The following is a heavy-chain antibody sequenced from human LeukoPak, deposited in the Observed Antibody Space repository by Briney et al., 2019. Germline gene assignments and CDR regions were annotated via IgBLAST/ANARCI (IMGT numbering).Heavy chain of an antibody. CDR3: AREGGGYFDY. V-gene: IGHV1-3*01. Sequence: APVKVSCKASGGTFSSYAISWVRQAPGQGLEWMGWINAGNGNTKYSQKFQGRVTITRDTSASTAYMELSSLRSEDTAVYYCAREGGGYFDYWGQGTLVTVSS. CDR2: INAGNGNT. CDR1: GGTFSSYA. J-gene: IGHJ4*02. D-gene: IGHD2-15*01.